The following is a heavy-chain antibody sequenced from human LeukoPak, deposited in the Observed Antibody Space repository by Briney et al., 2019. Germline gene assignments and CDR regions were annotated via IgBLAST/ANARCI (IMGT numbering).Heavy chain of an antibody. CDR2: ISGSGGST. V-gene: IGHV3-23*01. Sequence: GGSLRLSCAASGFTFSSYAMRWVRQAPGKGLEWVSSISGSGGSTYYADSVKGRFTISRDNSKNTLYLQMNSLRAEDTAVYYCARCVGSDWCCYYWGQGTPVTVSS. J-gene: IGHJ4*02. CDR3: ARCVGSDWCCYY. CDR1: GFTFSSYA. D-gene: IGHD6-19*01.